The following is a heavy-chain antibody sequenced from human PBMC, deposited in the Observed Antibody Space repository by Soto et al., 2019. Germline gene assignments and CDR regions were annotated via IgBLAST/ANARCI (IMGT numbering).Heavy chain of an antibody. V-gene: IGHV3-72*01. J-gene: IGHJ6*02. Sequence: EVQLVESGGGLVQPGGSLRLSCAASGLIFSDYHMDWVRQAPGKGLEWGGRIRRKANSYTTEYAASVKGRFTISRDDSKNSLYLQMSSLKSEDTAVYYCAMLGGWSGGSSGMDVWGQGTTVTVSS. CDR2: IRRKANSYTT. CDR1: GLIFSDYH. D-gene: IGHD6-19*01. CDR3: AMLGGWSGGSSGMDV.